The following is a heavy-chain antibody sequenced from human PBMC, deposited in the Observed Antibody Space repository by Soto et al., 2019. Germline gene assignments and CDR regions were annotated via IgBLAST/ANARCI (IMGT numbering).Heavy chain of an antibody. CDR2: ISGDVSYI. J-gene: IGHJ4*02. CDR3: VRGYCTSADCYRAY. CDR1: GVSFSTYI. D-gene: IGHD2-8*01. Sequence: PGGSLRLSCSASGVSFSTYIMHWVRQAPGKGLEWVSSISGDVSYIYYADSVEGRFTISRNNAKNSLYLQMNSLRAEDTAIYYCVRGYCTSADCYRAYWGQGTLVTVSP. V-gene: IGHV3-21*01.